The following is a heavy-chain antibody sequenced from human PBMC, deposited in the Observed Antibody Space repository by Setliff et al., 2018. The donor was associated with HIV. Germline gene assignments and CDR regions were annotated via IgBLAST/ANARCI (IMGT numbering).Heavy chain of an antibody. J-gene: IGHJ5*02. CDR1: GGSITSTSYY. V-gene: IGHV4-61*02. CDR3: ARFSNTLNWFDP. Sequence: LSLTCTVSGGSITSTSYYWTWIRQPAGKGLEWIGRIYASGNTNYNPSLKSRVTISVDTSKNQFSLKLNSVTAADTAVYYCARFSNTLNWFDPWGQGTLVTVS. CDR2: IYASGNT. D-gene: IGHD4-4*01.